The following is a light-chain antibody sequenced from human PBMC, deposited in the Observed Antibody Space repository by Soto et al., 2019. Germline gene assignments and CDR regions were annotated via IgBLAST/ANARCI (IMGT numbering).Light chain of an antibody. CDR3: SSYAGSNNLRM. CDR1: SSDVGGYDY. Sequence: QSVLTQPPSASGSPGQSVTISCAGTSSDVGGYDYVSWYQQHPGKAPKLIIYEVNKWPSGVPDRFSGSKSANTASLTVSGLQAEDEADYYCSSYAGSNNLRMFGGGTKLTVL. V-gene: IGLV2-8*01. CDR2: EVN. J-gene: IGLJ3*02.